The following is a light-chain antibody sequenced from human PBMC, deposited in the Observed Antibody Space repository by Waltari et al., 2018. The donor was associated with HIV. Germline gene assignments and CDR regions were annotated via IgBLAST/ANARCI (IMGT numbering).Light chain of an antibody. CDR1: SSDVGSYYL. CDR2: EVS. V-gene: IGLV2-23*02. J-gene: IGLJ2*01. CDR3: CSYAGSSTFVV. Sequence: QSALTQPASVSGSPGQSITISCTGTSSDVGSYYLVSWYQQHPGKAPKLIIYEVSKRPSGVANRFSCSKSGNTASLTIAGLQAEDEADYYCCSYAGSSTFVVFGGGTKLTVL.